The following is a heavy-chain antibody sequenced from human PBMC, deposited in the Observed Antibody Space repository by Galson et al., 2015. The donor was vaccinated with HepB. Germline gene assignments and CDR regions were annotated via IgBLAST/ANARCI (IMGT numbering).Heavy chain of an antibody. D-gene: IGHD3-16*01. V-gene: IGHV6-1*01. J-gene: IGHJ4*02. CDR1: GDSVASNSAA. CDR3: TRLVGAYFDY. CDR2: TDYRSKWYN. Sequence: CAIYGDSVASNSAAWNWNRQSASRGLEWLGRTDYRSKWYNDYAVSVKGRITIKADTSKNQFSLQLNSVTPEDTAVFYCTRLVGAYFDYWGQGTLVTVSS.